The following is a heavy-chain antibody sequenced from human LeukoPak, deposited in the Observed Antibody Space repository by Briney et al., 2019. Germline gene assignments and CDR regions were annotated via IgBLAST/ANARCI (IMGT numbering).Heavy chain of an antibody. CDR1: GGSVSSGSYY. CDR2: IYYSGST. J-gene: IGHJ5*02. V-gene: IGHV4-61*01. CDR3: ARVVGSYWFDP. Sequence: SETLSLTCSVSGGSVSSGSYYWSWIRQPPGKGLEWIGYIYYSGSTNYNPSLRSRVTISVDTSKNQFSLKLSSVTAPDTAVYYCARVVGSYWFDPWGQGTLVTVSS. D-gene: IGHD1-26*01.